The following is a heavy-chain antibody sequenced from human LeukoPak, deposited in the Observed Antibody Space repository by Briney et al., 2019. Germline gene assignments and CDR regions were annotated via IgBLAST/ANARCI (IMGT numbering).Heavy chain of an antibody. D-gene: IGHD3-22*01. CDR2: ISYDGSNK. CDR3: ARVNPSVAPGTMIGRLDY. V-gene: IGHV3-30-3*01. CDR1: GFTFSSYA. J-gene: IGHJ4*02. Sequence: PGGSLRLSCAASGFTFSSYAIHWVRQAPGKGLEWVAVISYDGSNKYYADSVKGRFTISRDNAKNTLYLQMNSLRAEDTAVYYCARVNPSVAPGTMIGRLDYWGQGTLVTVSS.